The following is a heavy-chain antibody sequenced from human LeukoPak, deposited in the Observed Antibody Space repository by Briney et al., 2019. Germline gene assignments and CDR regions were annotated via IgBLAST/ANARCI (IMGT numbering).Heavy chain of an antibody. CDR3: AKASGSMGYCTSTSCNGENWFDT. V-gene: IGHV3-33*06. Sequence: GGSLRLSCAASGFTFSSYAMHWVRQTPGKGLEWVAVIWYDGSNKYYVDFVEGRFTISRDNSKNTLYLQMDSLRGDDTAVYYCAKASGSMGYCTSTSCNGENWFDTWGQGTLVTVSS. CDR2: IWYDGSNK. J-gene: IGHJ5*02. CDR1: GFTFSSYA. D-gene: IGHD2-2*01.